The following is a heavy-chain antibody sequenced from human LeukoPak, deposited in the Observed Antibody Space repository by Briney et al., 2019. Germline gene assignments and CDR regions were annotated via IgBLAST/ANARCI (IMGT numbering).Heavy chain of an antibody. CDR3: AKGGRYFDWLPGLY. CDR1: GFTFSSYG. Sequence: GGSLRLSCAASGFTFSSYGMSWVRQAPGKGLEWVSAISGSGGSTYYADSVKGRFTISRDNSKNTLYLQMSSLRAEDTAVYYCAKGGRYFDWLPGLYWGQGTLVTVSS. D-gene: IGHD3-9*01. J-gene: IGHJ4*02. CDR2: ISGSGGST. V-gene: IGHV3-23*01.